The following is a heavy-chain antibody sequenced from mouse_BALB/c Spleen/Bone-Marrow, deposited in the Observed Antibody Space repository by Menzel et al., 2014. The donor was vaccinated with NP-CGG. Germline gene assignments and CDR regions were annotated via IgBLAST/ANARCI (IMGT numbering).Heavy chain of an antibody. CDR2: FNPYNDGT. J-gene: IGHJ2*01. V-gene: IGHV1-14*01. Sequence: EVQGVESGPELVQPGASVKMSCRASGYTFTSYVMHWVKQKPGQGLEWIGYFNPYNDGTKYNEKFKGKATLTSDKSSSTAYMELSSLTSEDSAVYYCTRGATPDYWGQGTTLTVSS. D-gene: IGHD3-1*01. CDR1: GYTFTSYV. CDR3: TRGATPDY.